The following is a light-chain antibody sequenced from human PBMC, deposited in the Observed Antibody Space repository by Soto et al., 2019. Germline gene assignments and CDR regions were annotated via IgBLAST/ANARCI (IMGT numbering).Light chain of an antibody. CDR3: SSYTSSNYV. J-gene: IGLJ1*01. V-gene: IGLV2-14*01. Sequence: QPASVSGSPGQSITISCTGASSDVGDYNYVSWYQQHPGKAPKLMIYEVSNRPSGVSSRFSGSKSGNTASLTISGLQAEDEADYYCSSYTSSNYVFGTGTKLTVL. CDR2: EVS. CDR1: SSDVGDYNY.